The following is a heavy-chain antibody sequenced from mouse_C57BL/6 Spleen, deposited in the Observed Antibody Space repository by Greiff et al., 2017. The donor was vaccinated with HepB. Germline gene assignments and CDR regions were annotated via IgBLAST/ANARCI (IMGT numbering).Heavy chain of an antibody. Sequence: VQLQESGPELVKPGASVKISCKASGYAFSSSWMNWVKQRPGKGLEWIGRIYPGDGDTNYNGKFKGKATLTADKSSSTAYMQLSSLTAEDSAVYVCGREGGYYGYDEGALFDYWGQGTTLTVSS. V-gene: IGHV1-82*01. CDR2: IYPGDGDT. CDR1: GYAFSSSW. J-gene: IGHJ2*01. D-gene: IGHD2-2*01. CDR3: GREGGYYGYDEGALFDY.